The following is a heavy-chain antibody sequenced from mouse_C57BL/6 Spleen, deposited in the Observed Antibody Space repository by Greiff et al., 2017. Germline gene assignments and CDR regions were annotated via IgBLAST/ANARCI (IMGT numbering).Heavy chain of an antibody. CDR1: GYTFTSYW. CDR3: ARSDSNYPAWFAD. D-gene: IGHD2-5*01. V-gene: IGHV1-64*01. Sequence: QVQLQQPGAELVKPGASVKLSCKASGYTFTSYWMNWVKQRPGQGLEWIGMIIPNSGSTNYNEKFKSKATLTVDKSSSTAYMQLSSLTSEDSAVYYCARSDSNYPAWFADWGQGTLVTVSA. J-gene: IGHJ3*01. CDR2: IIPNSGST.